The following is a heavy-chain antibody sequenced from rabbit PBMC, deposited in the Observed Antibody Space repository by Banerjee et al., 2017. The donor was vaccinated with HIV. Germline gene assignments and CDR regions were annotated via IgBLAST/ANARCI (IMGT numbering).Heavy chain of an antibody. CDR1: GFSFSNKYV. J-gene: IGHJ4*01. V-gene: IGHV1S40*01. Sequence: QSLEEFGGDLVKPEGSLTLTCTASGFSFSNKYVMCWVRQAPGKGLEWIACINTSSGNTVYATWAKGRFTISKTSPTTVTLQMTSLTVADTATYLCAGSLVDNANLWGQGTLVTVS. CDR3: AGSLVDNANL. D-gene: IGHD1-1*01. CDR2: INTSSGNT.